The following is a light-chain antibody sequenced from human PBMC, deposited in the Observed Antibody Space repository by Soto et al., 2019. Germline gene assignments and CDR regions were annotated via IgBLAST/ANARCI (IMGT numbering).Light chain of an antibody. J-gene: IGLJ1*01. CDR1: SSDVGGYNY. Sequence: HSVLTKPAYVSGAAGQSITISCTGTSSDVGGYNYVSWYQQHPGKAPKLMIYDVSDRPSGVSNRFSGSKSGNTASLTISGLQAEDEADYYCSSYTSSSTEVFGTGTKVTVL. CDR2: DVS. V-gene: IGLV2-14*01. CDR3: SSYTSSSTEV.